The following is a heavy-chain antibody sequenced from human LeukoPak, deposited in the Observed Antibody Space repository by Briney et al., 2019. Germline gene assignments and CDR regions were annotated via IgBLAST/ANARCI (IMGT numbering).Heavy chain of an antibody. Sequence: PSETLSLTCAVYGGSFSGYYWSWIRQPPGKGLEWIGEINHSGSTNYNPSLKSRVTISVDTSKNQFSLKLSSVTAADTAVYYCARYCSSTSCYPEASYYFDYWGQGTLVTVSS. CDR1: GGSFSGYY. D-gene: IGHD2-2*01. CDR2: INHSGST. CDR3: ARYCSSTSCYPEASYYFDY. V-gene: IGHV4-34*01. J-gene: IGHJ4*02.